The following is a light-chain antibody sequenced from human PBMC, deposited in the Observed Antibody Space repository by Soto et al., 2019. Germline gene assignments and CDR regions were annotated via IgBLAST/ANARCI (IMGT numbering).Light chain of an antibody. J-gene: IGKJ1*01. Sequence: DIQMTQSPSSLSASVGDRVAIICRASQSISNYLIWYQQKPGKAPKLLIYAASSLQSGVPSRFSGSGSGTDFTLTISILQSEDFATYYCQHSYSAPRTFGQGTKVEI. CDR1: QSISNY. CDR3: QHSYSAPRT. CDR2: AAS. V-gene: IGKV1-39*01.